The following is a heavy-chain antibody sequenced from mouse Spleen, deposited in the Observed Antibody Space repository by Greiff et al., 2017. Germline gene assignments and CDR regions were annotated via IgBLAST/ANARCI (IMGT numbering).Heavy chain of an antibody. J-gene: IGHJ2*01. CDR3: ARGPAFHY. Sequence: EVQVVESGGGLVKPGGSLKLSCAASGFTFSSYAMSWVRQTPEKRLEWVASISSGGSTYYPDSVKGRFTISRDNARNILYLQMSSLRSEDTAMYYCARGPAFHYWGQGTTLTVSS. CDR2: ISSGGST. V-gene: IGHV5-6-5*01. CDR1: GFTFSSYA.